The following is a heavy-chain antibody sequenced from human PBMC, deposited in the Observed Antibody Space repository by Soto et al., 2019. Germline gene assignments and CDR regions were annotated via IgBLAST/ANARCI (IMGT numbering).Heavy chain of an antibody. V-gene: IGHV3-73*01. Sequence: WXCLGLGCAASGVSVRFSAVHVVRQDSWRGLEWVGRIRSKTNSYATAYAASVKGRFTISRDDSKNTAYSQMNSLKTEDTAVFYCTSHLGELSFPRASDIRGQGTIVTV. CDR3: TSHLGELSFPRASDI. J-gene: IGHJ3*02. CDR1: GVSVRFSA. CDR2: IRSKTNSYAT. D-gene: IGHD3-16*02.